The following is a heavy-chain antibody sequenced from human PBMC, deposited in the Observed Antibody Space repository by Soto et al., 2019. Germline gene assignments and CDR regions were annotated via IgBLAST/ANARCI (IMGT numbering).Heavy chain of an antibody. D-gene: IGHD6-6*01. CDR1: GGTFSSCA. Sequence: QVQLVQSGAEVKKPGSSVKVSCKASGGTFSSCAISWVRQAPGQGLEWMGGIIPIFGTANYAQKFQGRVTITADESTSTAYMELSSLRSEDTAVYYCARAAGYSSSSDYYYGMDVWGQGTTVTVSS. CDR3: ARAAGYSSSSDYYYGMDV. CDR2: IIPIFGTA. J-gene: IGHJ6*02. V-gene: IGHV1-69*01.